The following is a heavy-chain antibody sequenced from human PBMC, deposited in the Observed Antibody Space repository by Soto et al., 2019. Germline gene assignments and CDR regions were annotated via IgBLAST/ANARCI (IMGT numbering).Heavy chain of an antibody. J-gene: IGHJ5*02. V-gene: IGHV1-69*04. CDR2: IIPILGIA. CDR1: GYTFTSYG. CDR3: ARDLRYCSSTSCYAGAENWFDP. Sequence: SVKVSCKASGYTFTSYGISWVRQAPGQGLEWMGRIIPILGIANYAQKFQGRVTITADKSTSTAYMELSSLRSEDTAVYYCARDLRYCSSTSCYAGAENWFDPWGQGTLVTVSS. D-gene: IGHD2-2*01.